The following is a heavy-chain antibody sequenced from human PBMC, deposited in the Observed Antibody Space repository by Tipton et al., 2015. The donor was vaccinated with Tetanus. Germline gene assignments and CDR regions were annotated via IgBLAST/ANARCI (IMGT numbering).Heavy chain of an antibody. CDR3: ARDYVPAANYYYYYGMDV. CDR2: IYYSGST. Sequence: TLSLTCTVSGGSISSYYWSWIRQPPGKGLEWIGYIYYSGSTNYNPSLKSRVTISVDTSKNQFSLKLSSVTAADTAVYYCARDYVPAANYYYYYGMDVWGQGTTVTVSS. CDR1: GGSISSYY. V-gene: IGHV4-59*12. D-gene: IGHD2-2*01. J-gene: IGHJ6*02.